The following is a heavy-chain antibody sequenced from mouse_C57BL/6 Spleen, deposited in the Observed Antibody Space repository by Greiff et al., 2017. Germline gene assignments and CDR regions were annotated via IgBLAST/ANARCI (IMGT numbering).Heavy chain of an antibody. V-gene: IGHV1-53*01. CDR2: INPSNGGT. Sequence: VKLQQPGTELVKPGASVKLSCKASGYTFTSYWMHWVKQRPGQGLEWIGNINPSNGGTNYNEKFKSKATLTVDKSSSTAYMQLSSLTSEDSAVYYCARGDYSNFYAMDYWGQGTSVTVSS. CDR3: ARGDYSNFYAMDY. CDR1: GYTFTSYW. D-gene: IGHD2-5*01. J-gene: IGHJ4*01.